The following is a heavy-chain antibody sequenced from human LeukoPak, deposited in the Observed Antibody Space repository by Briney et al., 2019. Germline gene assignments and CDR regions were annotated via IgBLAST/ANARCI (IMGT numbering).Heavy chain of an antibody. J-gene: IGHJ3*02. CDR2: IYYSGST. V-gene: IGHV4-59*08. CDR1: GGSFSGYY. Sequence: PSETLSLTCAVYGGSFSGYYWSWIRQPPRKGLEWIGYIYYSGSTNYNPPLKSRVTISVDTSKNQFSLKLSSVTAADTAVYYCARHKYYYDSSGYPGFAFDIWGQGTMVTVSS. D-gene: IGHD3-22*01. CDR3: ARHKYYYDSSGYPGFAFDI.